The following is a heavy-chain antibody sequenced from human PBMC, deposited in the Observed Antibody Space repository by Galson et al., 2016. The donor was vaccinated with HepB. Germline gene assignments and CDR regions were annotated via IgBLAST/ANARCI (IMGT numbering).Heavy chain of an antibody. CDR1: GGSINSTTSY. J-gene: IGHJ4*02. V-gene: IGHV4-39*01. Sequence: SETLSLTCSISGGSINSTTSYWGWIRQPPGKGLQWIGHIYYTGSTFSNPSLKSRVSISVDASRNQFSLRLSDVTAADTAVYYCARLTPWLVASWGQGTLVTVSS. D-gene: IGHD6-19*01. CDR2: IYYTGST. CDR3: ARLTPWLVAS.